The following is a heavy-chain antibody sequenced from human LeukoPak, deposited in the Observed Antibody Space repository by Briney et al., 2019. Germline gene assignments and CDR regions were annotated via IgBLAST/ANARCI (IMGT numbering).Heavy chain of an antibody. D-gene: IGHD5-18*01. CDR3: ARDIGGTAMVKDY. Sequence: GGSLRLSCAASGFTFSSYWMHWVRQAPGKGLVWVSCINSDGSSTRYADSVKGRFTISRDNAKNTLYLQMNSLRAEDTAVYYCARDIGGTAMVKDYWGQGTLVTVSS. CDR1: GFTFSSYW. J-gene: IGHJ4*02. CDR2: INSDGSST. V-gene: IGHV3-74*01.